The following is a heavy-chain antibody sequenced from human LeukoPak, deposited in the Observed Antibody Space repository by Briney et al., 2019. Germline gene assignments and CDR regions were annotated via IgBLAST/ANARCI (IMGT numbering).Heavy chain of an antibody. CDR1: GFALYKYN. CDR2: ITAFNGNT. J-gene: IGHJ6*03. V-gene: IGHV1-18*04. CDR3: ARNTYGYKFSMDV. D-gene: IGHD5-24*01. Sequence: ASVKVSCKASGFALYKYNIVWVRQAPGQGLEWVGWITAFNGNTNYGQKAQGRVTMTTDTSTSTSYMELRNLRSDDTAVYYCARNTYGYKFSMDVWGKGTTVIISS.